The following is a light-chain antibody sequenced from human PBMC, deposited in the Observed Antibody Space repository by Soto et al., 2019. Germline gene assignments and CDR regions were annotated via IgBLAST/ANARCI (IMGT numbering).Light chain of an antibody. CDR1: SSNIGSYY. Sequence: QSVLTQPPSASGTPGQRVTISCSGSSSNIGSYYVYWYQQHPGTAPKLLIYRNDQRPSGVPDRFSGSKSGTSASLAISGLRSEDEADYYCAAWDDSLRVVFGGGTQLTVL. V-gene: IGLV1-47*01. CDR3: AAWDDSLRVV. CDR2: RND. J-gene: IGLJ2*01.